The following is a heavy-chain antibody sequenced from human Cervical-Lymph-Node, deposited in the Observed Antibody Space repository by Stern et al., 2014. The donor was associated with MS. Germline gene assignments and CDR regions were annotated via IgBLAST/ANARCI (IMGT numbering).Heavy chain of an antibody. CDR2: ISYDGRDK. V-gene: IGHV3-30*04. Sequence: VQLVESAGGVVQPGRSLRLSCAASGFVFRRYALHWVRPAPGTGLEWVALISYDGRDKYYTDSVKGRFTVSRDNSNNTVDLEMNSLRLEDTAVYYCAKGGSGSYLDWGQGSLVTVSS. CDR1: GFVFRRYA. J-gene: IGHJ4*02. D-gene: IGHD1-26*01. CDR3: AKGGSGSYLD.